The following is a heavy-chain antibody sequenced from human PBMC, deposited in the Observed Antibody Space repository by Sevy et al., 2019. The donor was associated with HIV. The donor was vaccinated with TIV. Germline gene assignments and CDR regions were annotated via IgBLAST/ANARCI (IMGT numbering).Heavy chain of an antibody. CDR3: TTDGGGYNYGYSFDY. V-gene: IGHV3-15*07. Sequence: GGSLRLSCAASGFTFKKYGMHWVRQALGKGLEWVGRIKSKTDGGTTDYAAPVKGRFTISRDDSKNTLYLQMNSLKTEDTAVYYCTTDGGGYNYGYSFDYWGQGTLVTVSS. D-gene: IGHD5-18*01. CDR2: IKSKTDGGTT. CDR1: GFTFKKYG. J-gene: IGHJ4*02.